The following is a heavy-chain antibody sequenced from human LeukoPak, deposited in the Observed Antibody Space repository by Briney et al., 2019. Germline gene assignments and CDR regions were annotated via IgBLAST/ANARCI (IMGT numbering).Heavy chain of an antibody. V-gene: IGHV4-34*01. D-gene: IGHD6-19*01. CDR1: GGSFSGYY. Sequence: SSETLSLTCAVYGGSFSGYYWSWIRQPPGKGLEWIGEINHSGSTNYNPSLKSRVTISVDTSKNQFSLKLSSVTAADTAVYYCARAHSGWAYNWFDPWGQGTLVTASS. CDR3: ARAHSGWAYNWFDP. J-gene: IGHJ5*02. CDR2: INHSGST.